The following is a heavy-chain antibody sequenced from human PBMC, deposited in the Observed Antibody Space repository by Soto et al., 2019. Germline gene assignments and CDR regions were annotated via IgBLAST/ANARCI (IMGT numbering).Heavy chain of an antibody. D-gene: IGHD3-3*01. Sequence: QVQLVQSGTEVKKPGASVKVSCKASGYTFTSYGVSWVRQTPGQRLEWMGWISTKNGNTNYTQKFQGRVTLTSDTSTTTAYMELRSLRSDDTAVYYCARDRIFGVGNPYGLDVWGRGTSVIVSS. CDR1: GYTFTSYG. CDR2: ISTKNGNT. V-gene: IGHV1-18*04. J-gene: IGHJ6*02. CDR3: ARDRIFGVGNPYGLDV.